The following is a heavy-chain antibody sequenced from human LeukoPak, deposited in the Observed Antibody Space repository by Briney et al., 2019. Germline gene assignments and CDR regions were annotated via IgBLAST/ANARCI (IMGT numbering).Heavy chain of an antibody. CDR3: ATFYDSSGYYAAP. V-gene: IGHV4-31*03. CDR1: GGSISSGGYY. D-gene: IGHD3-22*01. Sequence: SETLSLTCTVSGGSISSGGYYWSWIRQHPGKGLEWIGYIYYSGSTYYNPSLKSRVTISVDTSKSQFSLKLSSVTAADTAVYYCATFYDSSGYYAAPWGQGTLVTVSS. J-gene: IGHJ5*02. CDR2: IYYSGST.